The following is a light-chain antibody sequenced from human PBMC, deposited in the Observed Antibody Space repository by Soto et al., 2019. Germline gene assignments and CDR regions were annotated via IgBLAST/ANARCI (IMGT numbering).Light chain of an antibody. CDR2: GAS. Sequence: EIVMTQSPATLSVSPGERATLSCRAGQSVSSNLAWYQQEPGQAPRLLIYGASTRATGVPARFSGSGSGTEFTLTISSLQSEDFAVYYCQQYGSSPRTFGQGTKVEIK. CDR1: QSVSSN. V-gene: IGKV3-15*01. CDR3: QQYGSSPRT. J-gene: IGKJ1*01.